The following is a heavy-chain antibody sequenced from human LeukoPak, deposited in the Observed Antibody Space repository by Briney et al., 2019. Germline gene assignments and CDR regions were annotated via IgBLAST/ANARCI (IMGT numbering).Heavy chain of an antibody. CDR3: ARDRPGYCSGGSCSPPA. D-gene: IGHD2-15*01. V-gene: IGHV3-21*01. J-gene: IGHJ4*02. CDR1: GFTFSSYS. Sequence: GGSLRLSCAASGFTFSSYSMNWVRQAPGKGLEWVSSISSSSSYIYYADLVKGRFTISRDNAKNSLYLQMNSLRAEDTAVYYCARDRPGYCSGGSCSPPAWGQGTLVTVSS. CDR2: ISSSSSYI.